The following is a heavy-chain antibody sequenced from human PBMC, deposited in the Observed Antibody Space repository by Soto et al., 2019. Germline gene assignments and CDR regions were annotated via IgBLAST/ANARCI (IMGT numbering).Heavy chain of an antibody. D-gene: IGHD2-2*01. Sequence: PSVKDSCKTSGYPFSNYGITWVRQAPGQPIEWLGWISLYSDGTNYAQKFQGRVSMTTDTSKTTAYMELRSLRSDDQAVYYGARLVQGAEAWFRPWGQGTLVTVSS. V-gene: IGHV1-18*01. CDR2: ISLYSDGT. CDR3: ARLVQGAEAWFRP. CDR1: GYPFSNYG. J-gene: IGHJ5*02.